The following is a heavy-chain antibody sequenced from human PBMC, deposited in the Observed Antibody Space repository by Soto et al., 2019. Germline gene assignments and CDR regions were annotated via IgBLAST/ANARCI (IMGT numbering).Heavy chain of an antibody. CDR3: TTGSLGASLMVRVVLTSQDY. J-gene: IGHJ4*02. D-gene: IGHD3-10*01. Sequence: EVQLVESGGALVKPGGSLRLSCGASGFTFNNAWMNWVRQATGKGLEWVGRIKSNTEGGKTDYAAPAKGRFTISRDESKNTLYLQMNTLKAEATAAYYCTTGSLGASLMVRVVLTSQDYWGQGMLVSVSS. CDR1: GFTFNNAW. V-gene: IGHV3-15*07. CDR2: IKSNTEGGKT.